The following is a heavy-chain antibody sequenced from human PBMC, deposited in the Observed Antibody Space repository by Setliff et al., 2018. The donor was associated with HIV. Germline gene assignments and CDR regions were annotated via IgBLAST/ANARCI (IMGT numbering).Heavy chain of an antibody. CDR2: IDPEDGET. V-gene: IGHV1-69-2*01. D-gene: IGHD6-6*01. CDR3: ARHPRGWLVSTPHY. J-gene: IGHJ4*02. Sequence: ASVKVSCKASGYTFTDYYIHWVQQAPGKGLEWMGRIDPEDGETIYAVKFQGRVTITTDTSTDTAYMELSSLRSEDTAVFYCARHPRGWLVSTPHYWGQGTLVTVSS. CDR1: GYTFTDYY.